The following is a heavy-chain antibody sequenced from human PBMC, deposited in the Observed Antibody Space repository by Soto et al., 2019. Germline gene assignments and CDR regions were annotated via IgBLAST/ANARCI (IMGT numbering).Heavy chain of an antibody. V-gene: IGHV4-34*01. D-gene: IGHD1-26*01. CDR2: INHSGST. CDR1: GGSFSGYY. J-gene: IGHJ4*02. Sequence: SETLSLTCAVYGGSFSGYYWSWIRQPPGKGLEWIGEINHSGSTNYNPSLKSRVTISVDTSKNQFSLKLSSVTAADTAVYYCARKRDGELLDYWGQGTLVTVSS. CDR3: ARKRDGELLDY.